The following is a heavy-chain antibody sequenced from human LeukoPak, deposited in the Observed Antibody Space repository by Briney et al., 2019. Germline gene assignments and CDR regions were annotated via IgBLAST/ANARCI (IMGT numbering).Heavy chain of an antibody. V-gene: IGHV4-39*07. CDR2: IYYSGST. CDR3: ARVIGLITMVRGVPNKTHNDAFDI. D-gene: IGHD3-10*01. J-gene: IGHJ3*02. Sequence: SETLSLTCTVSCGSISSSSYYWGWIRQPPGKGLEWIGSIYYSGSTYYNPSLKSRVTISVDTSKNQFSLKLSSVTAADTAVYYCARVIGLITMVRGVPNKTHNDAFDIWGQGTMVTVSS. CDR1: CGSISSSSYY.